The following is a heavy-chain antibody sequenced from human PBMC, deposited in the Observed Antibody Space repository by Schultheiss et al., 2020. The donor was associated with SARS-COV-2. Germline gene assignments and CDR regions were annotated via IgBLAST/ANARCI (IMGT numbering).Heavy chain of an antibody. CDR2: ISSSGSTI. J-gene: IGHJ4*02. V-gene: IGHV3-11*04. D-gene: IGHD2-21*01. Sequence: GGSLRLSCAGSGFTFSDYYMSWIRQAPGKGLEWVSYISSSGSTIYYADSVKGRFTISRDNAQNSLYLQMNSLRAEDAAVYYCARDTDWAFDFWGQGTLVTVSS. CDR1: GFTFSDYY. CDR3: ARDTDWAFDF.